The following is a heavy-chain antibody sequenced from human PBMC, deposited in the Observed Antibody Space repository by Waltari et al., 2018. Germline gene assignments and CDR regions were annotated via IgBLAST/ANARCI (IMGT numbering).Heavy chain of an antibody. J-gene: IGHJ5*02. CDR3: TREWDGDFWFDP. Sequence: QVQLVQSGAEVKKPGASVKVSCKASGYTFSYYYIHWVRQAPGQGLEWMGLINPSGGETNYAQKFQGRVTMTSDTSTRTVYLELSSLRSEDTAVYYCTREWDGDFWFDPWGQGTLVTVSS. V-gene: IGHV1-46*03. CDR2: INPSGGET. D-gene: IGHD4-17*01. CDR1: GYTFSYYY.